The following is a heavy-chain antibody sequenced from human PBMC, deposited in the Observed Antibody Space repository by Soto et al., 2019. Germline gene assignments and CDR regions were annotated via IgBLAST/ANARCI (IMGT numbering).Heavy chain of an antibody. CDR1: GFTFSGSA. Sequence: EVQLVESGGGLVQPGGSLKLSCAASGFTFSGSAMHWVRQASGKGLEWVGRIRSKANSYATAYAASVKGRFTISRDDSKNTAYLKMNSLKTEDTAVYYCTRLAARPLLMGQKKWYFDLWGRGTMVTVSS. J-gene: IGHJ2*01. D-gene: IGHD6-6*01. V-gene: IGHV3-73*02. CDR2: IRSKANSYAT. CDR3: TRLAARPLLMGQKKWYFDL.